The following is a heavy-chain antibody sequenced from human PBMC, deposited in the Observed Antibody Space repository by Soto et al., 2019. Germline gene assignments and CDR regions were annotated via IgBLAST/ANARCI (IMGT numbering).Heavy chain of an antibody. D-gene: IGHD3-9*01. CDR1: GGSFSGYY. CDR2: INHSGST. CDR3: ARGQRYFDWLLWAFDY. V-gene: IGHV4-34*01. J-gene: IGHJ4*02. Sequence: QVQLQQWGAGLLKPSETLSLTCAVYGGSFSGYYWSWIRQPPGKGLEWIGEINHSGSTNYNPSLNSRVTISVDTSKNQFSLKLSSVTAADTAVYYCARGQRYFDWLLWAFDYWGQGTLVTVSS.